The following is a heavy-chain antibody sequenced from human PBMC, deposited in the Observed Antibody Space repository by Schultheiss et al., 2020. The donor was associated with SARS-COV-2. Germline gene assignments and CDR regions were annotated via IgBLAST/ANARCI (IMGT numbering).Heavy chain of an antibody. CDR2: ISSSSSYI. CDR1: GFTFSTYA. Sequence: GGSLRLSCAASGFTFSTYAMTWVRQAPGKGLEWVSSISSSSSYIYYADSVKGRFTISRDNAKNSLYLQMNSLRAEDTAVYYCASLGYSGSFPTWGQGTLVTVSS. CDR3: ASLGYSGSFPT. V-gene: IGHV3-21*01. D-gene: IGHD1-26*01. J-gene: IGHJ4*02.